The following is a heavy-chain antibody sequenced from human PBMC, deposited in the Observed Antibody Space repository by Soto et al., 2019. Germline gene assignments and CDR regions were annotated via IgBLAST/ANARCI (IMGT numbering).Heavy chain of an antibody. J-gene: IGHJ4*02. CDR3: AKVQWSVTESLPDY. D-gene: IGHD2-21*02. Sequence: QVQLVESGGGVVQPGRSLRLSCAASEFPFSVYGFHWVRQAPGKGLEWVAYISSDGREKLYADSVKGRFTISRDNSKNTLNLQMSSLRVEDSAVYYCAKVQWSVTESLPDYWGQGTLVTVSS. V-gene: IGHV3-30*18. CDR2: ISSDGREK. CDR1: EFPFSVYG.